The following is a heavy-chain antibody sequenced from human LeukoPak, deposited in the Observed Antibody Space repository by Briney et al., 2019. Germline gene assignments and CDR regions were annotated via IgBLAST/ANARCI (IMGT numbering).Heavy chain of an antibody. Sequence: PGGSLRLSCAASGFTFSSYGMHWVRQAPGKGLEWVAVISYDGSNKYYADSVKGRFTISRDNSKNTLYLQMNSLRTEDTAVYYCAKDVAQLWFRGVNYFDYWGQGTLVTVSS. CDR2: ISYDGSNK. CDR1: GFTFSSYG. CDR3: AKDVAQLWFRGVNYFDY. V-gene: IGHV3-30*18. J-gene: IGHJ4*02. D-gene: IGHD5-18*01.